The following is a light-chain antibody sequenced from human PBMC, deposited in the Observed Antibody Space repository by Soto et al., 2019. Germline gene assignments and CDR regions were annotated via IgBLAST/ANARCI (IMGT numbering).Light chain of an antibody. J-gene: IGKJ4*01. Sequence: DIQMTQSPSSLSASVGDRVSITCRASQSITNYLTWYQQKPGTAPKLLIYTASSLQSGVPSRFSGSGSGTDFTLTISSLQPEDFATYYCQQSHSTPLTFGGGTKVDIK. CDR3: QQSHSTPLT. CDR2: TAS. CDR1: QSITNY. V-gene: IGKV1-39*01.